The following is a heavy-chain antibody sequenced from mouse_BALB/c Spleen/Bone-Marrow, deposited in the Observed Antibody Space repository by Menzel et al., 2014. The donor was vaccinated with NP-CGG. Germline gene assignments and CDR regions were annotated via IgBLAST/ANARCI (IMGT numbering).Heavy chain of an antibody. CDR1: GFTFSSYA. CDR3: ARGGGYDYGSWFAY. V-gene: IGHV5-6-5*01. J-gene: IGHJ3*01. Sequence: EVKLMESGGGLVKPGGSLKLSCAASGFTFSSYAMSWVRQTPEKRLEWVASISSGGSTYYPDSVKGRFTISRDNARNILYLQMSRLRSEDTAMYYCARGGGYDYGSWFAYWGQGTLVTVS. D-gene: IGHD2-4*01. CDR2: ISSGGST.